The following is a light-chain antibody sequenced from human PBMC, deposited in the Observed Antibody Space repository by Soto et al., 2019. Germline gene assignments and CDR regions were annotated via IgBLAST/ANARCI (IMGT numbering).Light chain of an antibody. J-gene: IGKJ5*01. CDR2: DAS. CDR1: ERISHS. V-gene: IGKV3-11*01. Sequence: DIVLTQSPATLSLSPGNRVTLSCRANERISHSLAWYQQRPGQAPRILIYDASFRATGIPERFSGSGSGTDFTLSISSLEPKDFAVYYCQLSQQRSSWPPIAFGQGTRLDLK. CDR3: QLSQQRSSWPPIA.